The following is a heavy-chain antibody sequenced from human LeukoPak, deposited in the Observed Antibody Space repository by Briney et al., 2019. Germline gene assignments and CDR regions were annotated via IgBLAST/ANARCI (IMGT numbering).Heavy chain of an antibody. J-gene: IGHJ6*02. CDR3: ARAKEYYDILTGYGYYYGMDV. CDR2: ISSSSRYI. Sequence: GGSLRLSCAASGFTFSSYSMNWVRQAPGKGLEWVSSISSSSRYIYYADSVKGRFTISRDNAKNSLYLQMNSLRAADTAVYYCARAKEYYDILTGYGYYYGMDVWGQGTTVTVSS. D-gene: IGHD3-9*01. CDR1: GFTFSSYS. V-gene: IGHV3-21*01.